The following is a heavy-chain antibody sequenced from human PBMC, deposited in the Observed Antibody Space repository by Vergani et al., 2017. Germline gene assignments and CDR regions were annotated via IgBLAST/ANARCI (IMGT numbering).Heavy chain of an antibody. CDR2: ISGSGGST. D-gene: IGHD2-2*01. CDR3: AEDEDIVVVPAADGFDY. Sequence: EVQLLASGGGLVQPGGSLRLSCAASGFTFSSYAMSWVRPAPGKGLGWVSAISGSGGSTYYADSVKGRFTIARDNSKNTLYLQMNSLRAEDTAVYYCAEDEDIVVVPAADGFDYWGQGTLVTVSS. V-gene: IGHV3-23*01. CDR1: GFTFSSYA. J-gene: IGHJ4*02.